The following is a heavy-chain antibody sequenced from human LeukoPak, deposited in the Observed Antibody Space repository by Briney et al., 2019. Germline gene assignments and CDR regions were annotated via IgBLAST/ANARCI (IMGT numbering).Heavy chain of an antibody. Sequence: GGSLRLSCAASGFSFDTYWMSWVRQAPGRGLEWVANINHDGRYKHYVDSVKGRFTISRDNANNSLFLQLNSLRTEDTALYYCARETGTTGTPWYFDYWAREPWSPSPQ. CDR3: ARETGTTGTPWYFDY. CDR2: INHDGRYK. CDR1: GFSFDTYW. J-gene: IGHJ4*02. V-gene: IGHV3-7*01. D-gene: IGHD1/OR15-1a*01.